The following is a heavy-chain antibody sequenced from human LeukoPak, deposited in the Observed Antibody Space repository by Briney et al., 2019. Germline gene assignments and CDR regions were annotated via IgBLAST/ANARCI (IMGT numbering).Heavy chain of an antibody. CDR2: LYNSVTA. J-gene: IGHJ2*01. V-gene: IGHV4-59*01. D-gene: IGHD2-15*01. CDR1: GGSIGTSY. Sequence: SETLSLTCTVSGGSIGTSYWTWIRQPPGGGLEWIGQLYNSVTANYNPSLKTRVTISADTSKNQFSLKLTSVTAADTARYFCARDKGVCSDTSCYGENWYFDIWGRGTQVTVSS. CDR3: ARDKGVCSDTSCYGENWYFDI.